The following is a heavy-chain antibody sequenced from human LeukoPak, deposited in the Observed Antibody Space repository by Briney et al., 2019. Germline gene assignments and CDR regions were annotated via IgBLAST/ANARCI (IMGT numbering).Heavy chain of an antibody. CDR1: GFTVSSKY. V-gene: IGHV3-53*01. D-gene: IGHD5-18*01. CDR2: IYTAGST. Sequence: GGSLRLSCAASGFTVSSKYMSWVRQAPGKGLEWVSVIYTAGSTHYADSVKGRFTISRDNSKNTLYLRMNSLRAEDTAVYYCARGTTSEVTAGDYWGRGTLVTVSS. CDR3: ARGTTSEVTAGDY. J-gene: IGHJ4*02.